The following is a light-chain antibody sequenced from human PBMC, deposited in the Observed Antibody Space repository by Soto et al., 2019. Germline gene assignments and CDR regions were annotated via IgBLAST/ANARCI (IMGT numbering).Light chain of an antibody. CDR1: QSISTY. CDR3: QQSYSYPFT. Sequence: DIQMTQSPSSLSASVGDRVTITCRASQSISTYLNWYQKKPGKAPELLIYAASSLQRGAPSRFSGSGSGTDFPLTISSLQPQDFATYYCQQSYSYPFTFGGGTKVEIK. CDR2: AAS. J-gene: IGKJ4*01. V-gene: IGKV1-39*01.